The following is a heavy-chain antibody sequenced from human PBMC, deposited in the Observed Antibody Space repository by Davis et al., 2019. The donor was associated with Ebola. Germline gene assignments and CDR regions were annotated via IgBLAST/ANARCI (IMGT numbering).Heavy chain of an antibody. CDR3: ARPGTYYDIWRGAFDI. V-gene: IGHV4-34*01. Sequence: TLSLTCNVSGGSLSGHYWSWIRQPPGKGLEWIGEISHSGSTDYNPSLQSRVTISVDTSKNAFSLKMTSVTAADTAMYFCARPGTYYDIWRGAFDIWGQGTMVTVSS. CDR1: GGSLSGHY. D-gene: IGHD3-3*01. J-gene: IGHJ3*02. CDR2: ISHSGST.